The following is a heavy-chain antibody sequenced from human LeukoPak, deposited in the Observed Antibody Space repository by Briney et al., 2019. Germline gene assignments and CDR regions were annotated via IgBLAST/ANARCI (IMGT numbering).Heavy chain of an antibody. CDR2: ISGSGGST. V-gene: IGHV3-23*01. J-gene: IGHJ6*03. D-gene: IGHD3-3*02. Sequence: GGSLRLSCAASGFTFSSYGMSWVRQAPGKGLEWVSAISGSGGSTYYADSVKGRFTISRDNSKNTLYLQMNSLRAEDTAVYYCAKDFSDQYYYYYMDVWGKGTTVTISS. CDR1: GFTFSSYG. CDR3: AKDFSDQYYYYYMDV.